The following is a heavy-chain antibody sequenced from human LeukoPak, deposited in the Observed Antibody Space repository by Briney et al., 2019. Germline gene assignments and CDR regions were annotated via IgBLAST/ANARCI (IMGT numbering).Heavy chain of an antibody. D-gene: IGHD6-13*01. CDR3: ARKGSGWYNWFDP. Sequence: KPSETLSLTSAVYSGSFSGHYWSCIRQPPGKGLEWIGEINHSGSTNYNPSLKSRVTISVDTSKNQFSLKVSSVTAADTAVYYCARKGSGWYNWFDPWGQGTLVTVSS. CDR1: SGSFSGHY. J-gene: IGHJ5*02. V-gene: IGHV4-34*01. CDR2: INHSGST.